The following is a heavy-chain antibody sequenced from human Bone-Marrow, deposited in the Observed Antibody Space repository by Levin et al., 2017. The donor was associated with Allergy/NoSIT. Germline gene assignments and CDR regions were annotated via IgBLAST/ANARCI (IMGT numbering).Heavy chain of an antibody. CDR2: IYPGDSDA. V-gene: IGHV5-51*01. J-gene: IGHJ1*01. CDR3: ASGYDYFQH. CDR1: GYSFSSYW. D-gene: IGHD5-12*01. Sequence: EASVKVSCKASGYSFSSYWIGWVRQTPGKGLEWMGVIYPGDSDARYNPSFEGQVTFSADKSITTAFLQWSSLKASDTAIYFCASGYDYFQHWAQGTLVTVS.